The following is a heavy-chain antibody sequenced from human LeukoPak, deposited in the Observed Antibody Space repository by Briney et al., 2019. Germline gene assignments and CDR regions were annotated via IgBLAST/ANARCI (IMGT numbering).Heavy chain of an antibody. J-gene: IGHJ3*02. CDR1: GYTFTGYY. CDR3: ARNRDIVATHDAFDI. Sequence: ASVKVSCKASGYTFTGYYMHWVRQAPGQGLEWMGWINPNSGGTNYAQKFQGRVTMTRDTSISTAYMELSRLRSDDTAVYYCARNRDIVATHDAFDIWGQGTMVTVSS. D-gene: IGHD5-12*01. V-gene: IGHV1-2*02. CDR2: INPNSGGT.